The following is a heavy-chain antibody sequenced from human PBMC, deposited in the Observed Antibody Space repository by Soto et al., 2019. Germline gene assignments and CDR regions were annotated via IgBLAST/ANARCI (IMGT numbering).Heavy chain of an antibody. CDR2: IIPIFGTA. D-gene: IGHD4-17*01. Sequence: QVQLVKSGAEVKKPGSSVKVSCKASGGTFSSYAISWVRQAPGQGLEWMGGIIPIFGTANYAQKFQGRVTITADESTSTAYLELSSLRAEETAVYYCARDSGGTTVAFGMDVWGQGTTVTVS. CDR1: GGTFSSYA. CDR3: ARDSGGTTVAFGMDV. V-gene: IGHV1-69*01. J-gene: IGHJ6*02.